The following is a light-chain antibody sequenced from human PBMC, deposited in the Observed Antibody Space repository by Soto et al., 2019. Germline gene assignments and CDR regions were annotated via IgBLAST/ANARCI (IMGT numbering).Light chain of an antibody. J-gene: IGKJ1*01. Sequence: DIVMTQSPLSLPVTPGEPASISCRSSQSLLHSNGYNYLDWYLQKPGQSPQLLIYLGSNRASGVPDRFRGSGSGTDFTLKISRVEAEDFGVYYCMQALQTPWTFGQGTKVEIK. V-gene: IGKV2-28*01. CDR3: MQALQTPWT. CDR2: LGS. CDR1: QSLLHSNGYNY.